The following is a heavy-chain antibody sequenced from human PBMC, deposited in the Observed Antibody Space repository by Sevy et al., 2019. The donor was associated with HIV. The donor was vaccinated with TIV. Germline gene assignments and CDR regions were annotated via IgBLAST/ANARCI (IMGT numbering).Heavy chain of an antibody. V-gene: IGHV3-30*02. Sequence: GGSLRLSCAASGFTFSSYGMHWVRQAPGKGLEWVAFIRYDGSNKYYADSVKGRFTISRDNSKNTLYLQMNSLRAEDTAVYYCAKATLIRGFITNYYMAVWGKGTTVTVSS. D-gene: IGHD3-10*01. CDR3: AKATLIRGFITNYYMAV. CDR2: IRYDGSNK. CDR1: GFTFSSYG. J-gene: IGHJ6*03.